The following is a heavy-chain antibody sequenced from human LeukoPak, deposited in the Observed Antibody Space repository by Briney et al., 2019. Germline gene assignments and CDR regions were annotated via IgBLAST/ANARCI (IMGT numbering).Heavy chain of an antibody. Sequence: ASVKVSCKASGGTFSSYAISWVRQAPGQGLEWVGGIIPIFGTANYAQKFQGRVTITADKSTSTAYMELSSLRSEDTAVYYCARPNGGVDTAMGLNYFDYWGQGTLVTVSS. D-gene: IGHD5-18*01. V-gene: IGHV1-69*06. CDR1: GGTFSSYA. CDR3: ARPNGGVDTAMGLNYFDY. CDR2: IIPIFGTA. J-gene: IGHJ4*02.